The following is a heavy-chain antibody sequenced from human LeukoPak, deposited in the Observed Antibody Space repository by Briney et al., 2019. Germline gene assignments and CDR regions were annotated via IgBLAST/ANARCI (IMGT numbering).Heavy chain of an antibody. CDR3: AKTTTGYSSGRFPGWPVDY. J-gene: IGHJ4*02. CDR2: IFGSDGST. CDR1: GFTFSSYA. Sequence: GGSLRLSYAASGFTFSSYAMYWVRQAPGKGLEWVSGIFGSDGSTHYADSVKGRFTISRDNSKNTVYLQMNSLRAEDTAVYYCAKTTTGYSSGRFPGWPVDYWGQGTQVTVSS. D-gene: IGHD6-19*01. V-gene: IGHV3-23*01.